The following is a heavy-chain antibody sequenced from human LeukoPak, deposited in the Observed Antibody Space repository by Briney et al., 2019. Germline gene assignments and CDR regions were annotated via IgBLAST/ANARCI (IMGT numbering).Heavy chain of an antibody. J-gene: IGHJ4*02. V-gene: IGHV3-30*04. CDR3: ARLKRPNYFDY. D-gene: IGHD6-25*01. Sequence: GGSLRLSCAASGFVFSNFEMNWVRQAPGKGLEWLGSTEYDADSVKGRFTISRDNSKNTLYLQMDSPTPDDTAVYYCARLKRPNYFDYWGQGTLVIVSS. CDR1: GFVFSNFE. CDR2: STE.